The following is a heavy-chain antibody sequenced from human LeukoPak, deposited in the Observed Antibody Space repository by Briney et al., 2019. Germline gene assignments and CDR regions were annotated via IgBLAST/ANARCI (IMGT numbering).Heavy chain of an antibody. CDR1: GGSISSSSYY. CDR3: ASLINYYGSGSPPLYYYYMDV. Sequence: SETLSLTCTVSGGSISSSSYYWGWIRQPPGKGLEWIGSIYYSGSTYYNPSLKSRVTISVDTSKNQFSLKLSSVTAADTAVYYCASLINYYGSGSPPLYYYYMDVWGKGTTVTVSS. J-gene: IGHJ6*03. V-gene: IGHV4-39*07. D-gene: IGHD3-10*01. CDR2: IYYSGST.